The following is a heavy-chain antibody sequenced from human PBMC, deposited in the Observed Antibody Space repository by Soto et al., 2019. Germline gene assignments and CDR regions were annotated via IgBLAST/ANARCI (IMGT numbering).Heavy chain of an antibody. CDR2: ISYDGSNK. Sequence: QVQLVESGGGVVQPGRSLRLSCAASGFMFRTYAMHWVRQAPGKGLEWVAVISYDGSNKYYADSVKGRFTVSRDNSENRLYLQMNSLRAEDTAVYYCARDQGVVLAYYFDYWGQGALVTVSS. CDR1: GFMFRTYA. V-gene: IGHV3-30-3*01. D-gene: IGHD3-22*01. J-gene: IGHJ4*02. CDR3: ARDQGVVLAYYFDY.